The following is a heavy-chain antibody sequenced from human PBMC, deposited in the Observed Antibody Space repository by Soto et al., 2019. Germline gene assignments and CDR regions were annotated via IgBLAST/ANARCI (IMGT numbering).Heavy chain of an antibody. J-gene: IGHJ4*02. CDR1: GGTFSSYA. CDR2: IIPIFGTA. Sequence: QVQLVQSGAEVKKPGSSVKVSCKASGGTFSSYAISWVRQAPGQGLEWRGGIIPIFGTANCAQKFQGRVTIAADESTSTAYMELSSLRSEDAAVYYCARDVIAAAGTAGWGQGSLVTASS. CDR3: ARDVIAAAGTAG. V-gene: IGHV1-69*12. D-gene: IGHD6-13*01.